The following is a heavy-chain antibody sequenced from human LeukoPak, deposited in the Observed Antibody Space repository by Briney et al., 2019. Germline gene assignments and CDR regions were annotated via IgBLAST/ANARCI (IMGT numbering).Heavy chain of an antibody. CDR3: AKVVQDSSGYPYYFDY. V-gene: IGHV3-23*01. CDR1: GFTFSSYA. J-gene: IGHJ4*02. D-gene: IGHD3-22*01. CDR2: ISGSGGST. Sequence: PGGSLRLPCAASGFTFSSYAMSWVRQAPGKGLEWVSAISGSGGSTYYADSVKGRFTISRDNSKNTLYLQMNSLRAEDTAVYYCAKVVQDSSGYPYYFDYWGQGTLVTVSS.